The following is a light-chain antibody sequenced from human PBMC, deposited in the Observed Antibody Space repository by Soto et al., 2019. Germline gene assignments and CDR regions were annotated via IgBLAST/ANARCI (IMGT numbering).Light chain of an antibody. V-gene: IGKV1-39*01. CDR1: QSISSY. CDR3: QQSYSTLWT. J-gene: IGKJ1*01. Sequence: DIQMTQSPSSLSASVGDRVTITCRASQSISSYLNWYQQKPGKAPKLLIYAASSLQSGVPSRFSGSGSGTDFTLTISSRQPEDCATYYCQQSYSTLWTFGQGTKVEIK. CDR2: AAS.